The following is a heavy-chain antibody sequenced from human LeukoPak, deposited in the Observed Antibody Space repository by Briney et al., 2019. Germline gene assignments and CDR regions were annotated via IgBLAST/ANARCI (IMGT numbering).Heavy chain of an antibody. CDR2: MNPNSGNT. CDR1: GYTFPSYD. CDR3: ARGRSTSDWFDP. J-gene: IGHJ5*02. D-gene: IGHD2-2*01. Sequence: ASVKVSCKASGYTFPSYDINWVRQATGQGLEWMGWMNPNSGNTGYAQKFQGRVTITRNTSISTAYMELSSLRSEDAAVYYCARGRSTSDWFDPWGQGTLVTVSS. V-gene: IGHV1-8*03.